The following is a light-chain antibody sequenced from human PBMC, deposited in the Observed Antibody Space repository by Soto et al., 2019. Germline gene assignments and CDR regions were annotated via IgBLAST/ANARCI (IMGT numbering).Light chain of an antibody. J-gene: IGLJ7*01. CDR3: LLFYDGVAV. CDR1: TGDVTNGRW. V-gene: IGLV7-46*01. Sequence: QTVVTQEPSLTVSPGGTFTLTCGSSTGDVTNGRWPYWFQQRPGQVPRTLIHDTSNKHSWTPARFSGSLLGGKAALTLSGAQPEDEAAYYCLLFYDGVAVFGGGTQLTVL. CDR2: DTS.